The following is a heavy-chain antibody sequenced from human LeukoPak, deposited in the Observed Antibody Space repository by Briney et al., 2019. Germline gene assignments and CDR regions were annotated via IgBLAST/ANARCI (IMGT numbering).Heavy chain of an antibody. CDR2: IYYSGST. CDR3: ARRGDPWGGFDY. Sequence: SETLSLTCTVSGGSISSYYWSWIRQPPGKGLEWIGYIYYSGSTNYNPSLKSRVTISVDTSKNQFSLKLSSVTAADTAVYYCARRGDPWGGFDYWGQGTLVTVSS. V-gene: IGHV4-59*01. D-gene: IGHD2-21*02. CDR1: GGSISSYY. J-gene: IGHJ4*02.